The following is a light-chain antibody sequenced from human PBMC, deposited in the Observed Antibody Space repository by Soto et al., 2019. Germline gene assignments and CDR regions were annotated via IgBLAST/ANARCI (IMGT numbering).Light chain of an antibody. J-gene: IGLJ1*01. CDR1: SSDVGGYNY. Sequence: QSALTQPASVSGSPGQSITISCTGTSSDVGGYNYVSWYQQHPGKAPKLMIYDVSNRPSGVANRFSGSKSGNTASLTISGHQAADEGDYYCSSYTSSSTRGFGTGTQLTVL. CDR3: SSYTSSSTRG. CDR2: DVS. V-gene: IGLV2-14*01.